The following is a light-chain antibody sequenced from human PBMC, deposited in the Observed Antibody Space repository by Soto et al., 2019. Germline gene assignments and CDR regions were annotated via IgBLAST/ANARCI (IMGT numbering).Light chain of an antibody. CDR2: GAS. Sequence: IVLTQSPATLSLSPGARATLSGMASQSVSSYLAWYQQKPGQAPRLLIYGASSRATGIPDRFSGSGSGTDFTLTISSLQSEDFAVYYCQQYDNWPWTFGQGTKVDI. CDR1: QSVSSY. V-gene: IGKV3D-15*01. CDR3: QQYDNWPWT. J-gene: IGKJ1*01.